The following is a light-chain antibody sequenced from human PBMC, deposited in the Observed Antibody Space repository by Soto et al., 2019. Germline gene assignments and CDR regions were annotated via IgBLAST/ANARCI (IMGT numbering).Light chain of an antibody. Sequence: EIVFTPSPGLLSLSPGERASLSCGASQSISSSFLAWYQQKPGQAPRLLIYGASSRATGIPDRFSGTGSETDFTLTISRLEPEDFAVYYCQQYDNSPITFGQGTRLEIK. J-gene: IGKJ5*01. V-gene: IGKV3-20*01. CDR1: QSISSSF. CDR2: GAS. CDR3: QQYDNSPIT.